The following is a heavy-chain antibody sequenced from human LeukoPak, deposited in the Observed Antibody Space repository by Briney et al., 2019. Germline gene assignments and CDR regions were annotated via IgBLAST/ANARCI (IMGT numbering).Heavy chain of an antibody. CDR1: GFTFSSYA. Sequence: GGSLRLSCAASGFTFSSYAMNWVRQAPGRGLEWVSSISGSGGSTHYADSVKGRFTISRDNSKNTLYLQMNSLRAEDTAVYYCARDHGYYDSSGYYFDYWGQGTLVTVSS. V-gene: IGHV3-23*01. CDR3: ARDHGYYDSSGYYFDY. J-gene: IGHJ4*02. D-gene: IGHD3-22*01. CDR2: ISGSGGST.